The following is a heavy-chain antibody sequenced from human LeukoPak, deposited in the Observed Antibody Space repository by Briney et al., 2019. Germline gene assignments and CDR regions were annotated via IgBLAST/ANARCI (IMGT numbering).Heavy chain of an antibody. J-gene: IGHJ4*02. D-gene: IGHD2-2*01. V-gene: IGHV3-74*01. CDR1: GFTLSNYW. Sequence: GGSLRLSCAASGFTLSNYWMHWVRRAPGKGLVWVSRIYTDGVFANYADSVKGRFTISRDNAKNTLYLQMNSLRAEDTAVYYCARSVGSTSSYFDYWGQGTLVTVSS. CDR3: ARSVGSTSSYFDY. CDR2: IYTDGVFA.